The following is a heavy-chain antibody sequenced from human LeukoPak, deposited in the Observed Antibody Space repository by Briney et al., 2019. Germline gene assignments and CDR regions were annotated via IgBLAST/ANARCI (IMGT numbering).Heavy chain of an antibody. CDR2: ISWDGGST. J-gene: IGHJ2*01. D-gene: IGHD3-10*01. CDR3: AKSMVSGSSHWYFDI. Sequence: AVSLRLSCAASGFTVDDYTMHWLRQAPGKGLEWVSLISWDGGSTYYADSVKGRFTISRDNSKNSLYLQMNSLSSEDTALYYCAKSMVSGSSHWYFDIWGRGTLVTVSS. V-gene: IGHV3-43*01. CDR1: GFTVDDYT.